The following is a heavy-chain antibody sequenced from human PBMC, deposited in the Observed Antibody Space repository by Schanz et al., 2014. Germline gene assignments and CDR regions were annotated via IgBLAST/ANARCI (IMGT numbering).Heavy chain of an antibody. V-gene: IGHV3-9*01. CDR3: AKGSRSGSKVMDV. D-gene: IGHD3-10*01. Sequence: VQLVESGGSLVQPGKSLRLSCAASGFTFDKYAMHWVRQAPGKGLEWVSNIPWNGAAIGYAGSVRGRFTISRDSAKNSLYLQMNSLRPEDTALYYCAKGSRSGSKVMDVWGKGTTVAVSS. CDR2: IPWNGAAI. CDR1: GFTFDKYA. J-gene: IGHJ6*03.